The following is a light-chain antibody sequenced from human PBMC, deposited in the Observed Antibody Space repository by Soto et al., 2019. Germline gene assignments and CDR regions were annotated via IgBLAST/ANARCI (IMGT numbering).Light chain of an antibody. V-gene: IGKV3-20*01. CDR1: ESVIKY. Sequence: EIVLTQSPGTLSLSPGERATISCRASESVIKYLAWYQQKPGQAPRLLIHGASSRATGIRDRFSGSGSGTDFTLPINRLEPEDFAVYYCKQYSSSPPITFGQGTRLEI. J-gene: IGKJ5*01. CDR3: KQYSSSPPIT. CDR2: GAS.